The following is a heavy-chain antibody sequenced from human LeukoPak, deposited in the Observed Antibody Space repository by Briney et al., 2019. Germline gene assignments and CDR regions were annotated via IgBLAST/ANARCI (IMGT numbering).Heavy chain of an antibody. D-gene: IGHD3-22*01. CDR3: AKGDAYYDSSGYWFDY. CDR2: ITGSGGST. V-gene: IGHV3-23*01. Sequence: TGGSLRLSCAASGFTFNNFAMSWVRLAPGKGLEWVSSITGSGGSTYYADSVKGRFTISRDNSKNTLYLQMNSLRAEDTAVYYCAKGDAYYDSSGYWFDYWGQGTLVTVSS. CDR1: GFTFNNFA. J-gene: IGHJ5*01.